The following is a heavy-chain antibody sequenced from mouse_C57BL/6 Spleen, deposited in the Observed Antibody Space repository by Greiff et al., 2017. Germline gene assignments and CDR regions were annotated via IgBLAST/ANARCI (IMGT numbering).Heavy chain of an antibody. CDR1: GFTFSDYY. CDR2: ISNGGGST. CDR3: ARPSSYYSNWGFAY. D-gene: IGHD2-5*01. V-gene: IGHV5-12*01. J-gene: IGHJ3*01. Sequence: EVQLVESGGGLVQPGGSLKLSCAASGFTFSDYYMYWVRQTPEKRLEWVAYISNGGGSTYYPDTVKGRFTISRDNAKNTLYLQMSRLKSEDTAMYYCARPSSYYSNWGFAYWGQGTLVTVSA.